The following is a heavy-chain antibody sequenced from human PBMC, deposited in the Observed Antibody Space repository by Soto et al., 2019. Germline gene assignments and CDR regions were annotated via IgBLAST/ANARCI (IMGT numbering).Heavy chain of an antibody. CDR3: ARGPKLTDLGERGYYGMDG. CDR1: GYTFSNYY. Sequence: QVHLVQSGAEVKKPGASVTFPCKASGYTFSNYYMHWVRQAPGQGLEWVGIINPTGGGTTSAQNFQRKVTRTRDTSQSTVYMELKSLRSEETAVYYCARGPKLTDLGERGYYGMDGWGHGTTVTVSS. CDR2: INPTGGGT. V-gene: IGHV1-46*01. J-gene: IGHJ6*02. D-gene: IGHD3-16*01.